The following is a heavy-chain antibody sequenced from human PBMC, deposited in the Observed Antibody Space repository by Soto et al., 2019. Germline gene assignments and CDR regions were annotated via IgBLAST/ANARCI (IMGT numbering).Heavy chain of an antibody. CDR1: GYTFTSYA. D-gene: IGHD3-3*01. CDR2: INAGNGNT. V-gene: IGHV1-3*01. J-gene: IGHJ6*03. Sequence: QVQLVQSGAEVKKPGASVKVSCMASGYTFTSYAMHWVRQAPGQRLEWMGWINAGNGNTKYSQKFQGRVTITRDTSASTAYMELSSLRSEDTAVYYCARVRSGPHYYYYYMDVWGKGTTVTVSS. CDR3: ARVRSGPHYYYYYMDV.